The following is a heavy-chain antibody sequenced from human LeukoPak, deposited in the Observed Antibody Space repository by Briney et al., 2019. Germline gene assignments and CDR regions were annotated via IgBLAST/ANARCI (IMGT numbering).Heavy chain of an antibody. D-gene: IGHD3-3*01. CDR3: ARVGTIFGVVAGYYFDY. Sequence: TSETLSLTCTVSGGSISSSSYYWGWIRQPPGKGLEWIGSIYYSGSTYYNPSLKSRVTISVDTSKNQFSLKLSSVTAADTAVYYCARVGTIFGVVAGYYFDYWGQGTLVTVSS. J-gene: IGHJ4*02. CDR2: IYYSGST. V-gene: IGHV4-39*07. CDR1: GGSISSSSYY.